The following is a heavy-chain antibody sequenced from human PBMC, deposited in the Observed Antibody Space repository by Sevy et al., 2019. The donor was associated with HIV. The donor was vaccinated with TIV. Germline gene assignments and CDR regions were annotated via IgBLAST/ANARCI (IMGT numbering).Heavy chain of an antibody. CDR2: ISSSGSTI. Sequence: GGSLRLSCAASGFTFSDYYMSWIRQAPGKGLEWVSYISSSGSTIYYASSVKGRFTISRDNEKNSLYLQMNSLRAEDTAVYYCARDLRLSGAAGMLYFDYWGQGTLVTVSS. D-gene: IGHD6-13*01. CDR1: GFTFSDYY. V-gene: IGHV3-11*01. CDR3: ARDLRLSGAAGMLYFDY. J-gene: IGHJ4*02.